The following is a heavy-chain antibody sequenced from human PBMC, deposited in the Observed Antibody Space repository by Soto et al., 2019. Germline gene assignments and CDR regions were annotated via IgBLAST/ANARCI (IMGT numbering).Heavy chain of an antibody. CDR1: GYTFTSYG. D-gene: IGHD6-19*01. Sequence: QVQLVQSGAEVKKPGASVKVSCKASGYTFTSYGISWVRQAPGQGREWMGWISAYNGNTNYAQKLQGRVTMTTDTSTSTAYLELRSLRADDTAVYYCARGPNRSGYESSRSSGWYRGDYWGQGTLVTVSS. CDR2: ISAYNGNT. J-gene: IGHJ4*02. V-gene: IGHV1-18*01. CDR3: ARGPNRSGYESSRSSGWYRGDY.